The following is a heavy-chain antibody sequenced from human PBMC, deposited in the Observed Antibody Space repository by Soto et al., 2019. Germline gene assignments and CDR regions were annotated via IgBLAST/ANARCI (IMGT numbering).Heavy chain of an antibody. D-gene: IGHD2-21*02. V-gene: IGHV4-31*03. J-gene: IGHJ4*02. CDR2: IYYSGST. Sequence: QVQLQESGPGLVKPSQTLSLTCTVSGGSISSGGYYWSWIRQHPGKGLEWIGYIYYSGSTYYNPSLKSRVTISVHTSKNHFYLNLSSVTATDTAVYYGARAPVGKTVDPTYYFDYWGQGTLVTVSS. CDR3: ARAPVGKTVDPTYYFDY. CDR1: GGSISSGGYY.